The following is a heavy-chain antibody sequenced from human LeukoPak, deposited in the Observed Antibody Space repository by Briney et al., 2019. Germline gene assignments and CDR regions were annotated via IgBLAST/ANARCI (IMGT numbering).Heavy chain of an antibody. J-gene: IGHJ4*02. CDR3: TTDAGSGSGSYYYFDY. V-gene: IGHV3-15*01. CDR2: IKSKTDGGTT. D-gene: IGHD3-10*01. Sequence: GGSLRLSCAASGFTFSNAWISWVRQAPGKGLEWVGRIKSKTDGGTTDYAAPVKGRFTISRDDSKNTLYLQMNSLKTEDTAVYYCTTDAGSGSGSYYYFDYWGQGTLVTVSS. CDR1: GFTFSNAW.